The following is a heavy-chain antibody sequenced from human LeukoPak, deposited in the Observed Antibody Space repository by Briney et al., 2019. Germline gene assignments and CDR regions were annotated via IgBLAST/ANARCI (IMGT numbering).Heavy chain of an antibody. Sequence: SETLSLTCTVSGVSISSYYWSWIRQPPGKGLEYLGRIYTSGTTDYNPSLKSRVTLSIDTSKTQFSLQVTSVTAADTAVYYCARGSLAVAGTFDYWGQGTLVTVSS. CDR1: GVSISSYY. D-gene: IGHD6-19*01. V-gene: IGHV4-4*07. CDR2: IYTSGTT. CDR3: ARGSLAVAGTFDY. J-gene: IGHJ4*02.